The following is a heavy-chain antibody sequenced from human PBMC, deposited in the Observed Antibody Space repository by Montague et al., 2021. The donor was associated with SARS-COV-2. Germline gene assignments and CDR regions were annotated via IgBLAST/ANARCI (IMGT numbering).Heavy chain of an antibody. V-gene: IGHV6-1*01. D-gene: IGHD1-26*01. CDR2: TYYRSRWSN. J-gene: IGHJ4*02. CDR1: GDSVSSNSAT. CDR3: ARERWAVGVSFDY. Sequence: CAISGDSVSSNSATWRWIRQSPSLGLQWLGRTYYRSRWSNDYAVSVRSRIIINPDTSTNQFSLQLSSVTPEDTAVYFCARERWAVGVSFDYWGQGTLVTVSS.